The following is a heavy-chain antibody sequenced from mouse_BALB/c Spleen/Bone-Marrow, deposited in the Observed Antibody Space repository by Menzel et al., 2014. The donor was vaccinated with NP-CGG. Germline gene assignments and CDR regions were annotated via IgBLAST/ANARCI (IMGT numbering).Heavy chain of an antibody. CDR1: GYTLTSYW. V-gene: IGHV1S81*02. CDR3: ARAYFDS. Sequence: QVQLQQSGAELVKPGASVKLSCKASGYTLTSYWMHWVKQRPGQGLEWIGEINPSNGRTNYNEKFKSKATLTVDKSSSTAYMQLSSLTSEDSAVYYCARAYFDSWGQGTTLTVAS. CDR2: INPSNGRT. J-gene: IGHJ2*01.